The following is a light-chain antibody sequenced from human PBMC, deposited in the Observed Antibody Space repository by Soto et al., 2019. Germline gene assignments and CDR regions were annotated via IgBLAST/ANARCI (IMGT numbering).Light chain of an antibody. CDR3: QQYLSIPRT. J-gene: IGKJ1*01. CDR1: QSLLYSSNSKNY. V-gene: IGKV4-1*01. Sequence: DVVMTQSPDSLAVSLGERATINCKSSQSLLYSSNSKNYLAWYQRKPGQPPKLLIYWASTRESGVPDRFSGSGSGTDFTLTISSLQAEDVAVYYCQQYLSIPRTFGQGNKVEIK. CDR2: WAS.